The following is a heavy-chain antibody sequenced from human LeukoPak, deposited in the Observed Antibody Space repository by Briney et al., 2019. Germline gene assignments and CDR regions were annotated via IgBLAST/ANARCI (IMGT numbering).Heavy chain of an antibody. D-gene: IGHD3-9*01. V-gene: IGHV1-2*02. Sequence: VASVKVSCKASGYTFTGYYMHWVRQAPGQGLEWMGWINPNSGGTNYAQKFQGRVTMTRDTSISTAYMELSRLRSDDTAVYYCARDLSLGLVIKYNWFDPWGQGTLVTVSS. CDR1: GYTFTGYY. CDR3: ARDLSLGLVIKYNWFDP. J-gene: IGHJ5*02. CDR2: INPNSGGT.